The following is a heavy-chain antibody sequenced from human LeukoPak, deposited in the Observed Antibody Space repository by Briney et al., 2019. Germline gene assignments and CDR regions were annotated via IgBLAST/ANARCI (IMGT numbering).Heavy chain of an antibody. CDR1: GFTFSDYY. Sequence: GGSLRLSCAASGFTFSDYYMTWMRQAPGKGLEWISFISGVGSTTLYADSVEGRFTISRDNVKNSLYLLMNSLRAEDTAVYYCARPGAVRGDSYYTMDVWGQGTTVTVSS. CDR2: ISGVGSTT. D-gene: IGHD3-10*01. J-gene: IGHJ6*02. CDR3: ARPGAVRGDSYYTMDV. V-gene: IGHV3-11*01.